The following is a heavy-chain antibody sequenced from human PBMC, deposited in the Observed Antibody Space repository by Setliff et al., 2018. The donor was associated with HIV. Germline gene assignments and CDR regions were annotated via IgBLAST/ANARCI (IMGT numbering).Heavy chain of an antibody. CDR2: IIPILGIA. J-gene: IGHJ6*03. D-gene: IGHD3-10*01. CDR1: GGTFSSYA. CDR3: AGSGYYYYMDV. V-gene: IGHV1-69*10. Sequence: SVKVSCKASGGTFSSYAISWVRRAPGQGLEWMGGIIPILGIANYAQKFQGRVTITTDESTSTAYMELSSLRSEDTAVYYCAGSGYYYYMDVWGKGTTVTVSS.